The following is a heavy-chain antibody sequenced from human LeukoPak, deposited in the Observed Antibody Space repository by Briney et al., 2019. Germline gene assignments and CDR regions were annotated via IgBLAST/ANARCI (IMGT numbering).Heavy chain of an antibody. D-gene: IGHD2-21*01. CDR1: GFTFSSYW. J-gene: IGHJ6*03. V-gene: IGHV3-7*01. CDR3: ARRDTDYYYYYMDV. CDR2: IKPDGTEK. Sequence: GGFLRLSCAASGFTFSSYWMSWVRQAPGKGLEWVANIKPDGTEKQYMESVKGRFTISRDNAKNSLYLQMNSLRAEDTAVYYCARRDTDYYYYYMDVWGKGTTVTVSS.